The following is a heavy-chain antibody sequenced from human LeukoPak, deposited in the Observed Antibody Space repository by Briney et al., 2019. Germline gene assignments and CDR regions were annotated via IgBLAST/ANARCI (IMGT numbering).Heavy chain of an antibody. CDR1: GGSIRGYY. J-gene: IGHJ4*02. CDR2: IHYSGST. Sequence: SETLSLTCTVSGGSIRGYYWSWIRQPPGKGLEWIGYIHYSGSTKYNPSLKSRVTISVDTSKNQFSLKLSSVTAADTAVYYCARWYSSGWAFDYWGQGTLVTVSS. CDR3: ARWYSSGWAFDY. D-gene: IGHD6-19*01. V-gene: IGHV4-59*08.